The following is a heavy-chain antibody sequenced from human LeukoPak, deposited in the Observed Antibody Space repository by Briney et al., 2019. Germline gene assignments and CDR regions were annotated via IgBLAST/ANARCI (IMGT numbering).Heavy chain of an antibody. V-gene: IGHV3-23*01. J-gene: IGHJ4*02. CDR3: ARGPSSDNFLHLDY. CDR2: TSSSDSGT. CDR1: GFSLSSYA. D-gene: IGHD3-22*01. Sequence: PGGSLRLSCAASGFSLSSYAMSWVRQAPGKGLEWVSATSSSDSGTYYADSVRGRFTISRDNAKNSLYLQMNSLRAEDTAVYYCARGPSSDNFLHLDYWGQGTLVTVSS.